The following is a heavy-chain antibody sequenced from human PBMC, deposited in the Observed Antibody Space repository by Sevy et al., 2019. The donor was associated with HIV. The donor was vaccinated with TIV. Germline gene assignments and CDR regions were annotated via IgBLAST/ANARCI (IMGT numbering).Heavy chain of an antibody. CDR3: ARRSGYSYGDNPNAFDI. D-gene: IGHD5-18*01. CDR1: GYSFTSYW. J-gene: IGHJ3*02. Sequence: GESLKISCKGSGYSFTSYWIGWVRQMPGKGLEWMGIIYPGDSDTRYSPPFQGQVTISADKSISTAYLQWSSLKASDTAMYYCARRSGYSYGDNPNAFDIWGQGTMVTVSS. CDR2: IYPGDSDT. V-gene: IGHV5-51*01.